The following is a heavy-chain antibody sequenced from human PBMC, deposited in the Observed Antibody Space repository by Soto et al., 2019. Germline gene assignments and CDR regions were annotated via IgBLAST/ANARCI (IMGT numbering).Heavy chain of an antibody. CDR2: IYRTGST. V-gene: IGHV4-4*02. J-gene: IGHJ4*02. CDR3: ASRDPGTSVDY. D-gene: IGHD1-7*01. CDR1: GGPFTSNNW. Sequence: SETLSLTCAVSGGPFTSNNWWTWVRQPPGQGLEWIGEIYRTGSTNYNPSLKSRVTISLDKSENQFSLKVTSLTAADTAVYYCASRDPGTSVDYWGQGTLVTVSS.